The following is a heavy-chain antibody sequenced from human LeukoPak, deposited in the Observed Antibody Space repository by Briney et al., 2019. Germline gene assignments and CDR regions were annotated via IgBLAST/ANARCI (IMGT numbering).Heavy chain of an antibody. CDR3: AKRGVVIRVILVGFHKEAYYFDS. CDR1: GITVSNYG. CDR2: ISDSGGRT. J-gene: IGHJ4*02. V-gene: IGHV3-23*01. Sequence: GGSLRLLCALSGITVSNYGMSWVRQAAGEWLEWVACISDSGGRTKYADAVKCRFTISRDNPKNTLYLQMNSLRVEDTAVYFCAKRGVVIRVILVGFHKEAYYFDSWGQGALVTVSS. D-gene: IGHD3-22*01.